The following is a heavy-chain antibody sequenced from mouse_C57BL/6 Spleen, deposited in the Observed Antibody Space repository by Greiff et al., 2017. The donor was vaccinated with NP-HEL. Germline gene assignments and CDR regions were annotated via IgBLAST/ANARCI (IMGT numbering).Heavy chain of an antibody. Sequence: VQLQQSGPVLVKPGPSVKISCKASGFTFTDYYMHWVKQSHGKSLEWIGLVYPYNGGTSYNQKFKGKATLTGDTSSSTAYMELHRLTAEDSAVYYCARDYGSSEGHVDVWGTGTTVTVSS. J-gene: IGHJ1*03. CDR1: GFTFTDYY. CDR2: VYPYNGGT. CDR3: ARDYGSSEGHVDV. V-gene: IGHV1-36*01. D-gene: IGHD1-1*01.